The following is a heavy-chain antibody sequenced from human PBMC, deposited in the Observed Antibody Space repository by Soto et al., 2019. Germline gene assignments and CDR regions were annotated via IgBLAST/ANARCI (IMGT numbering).Heavy chain of an antibody. J-gene: IGHJ6*02. V-gene: IGHV4-39*01. Sequence: QLQLQESGPGLVKPSETLSLTCTVSGGSISSSSYYWGWIRQTPGKGLEWIGSIYYSGSTYYNPSLKSRVTISVDTSKNQFSLKLSSVTAADTAVYYCARPGSGSYDGMDVWGQGTTVTVSS. CDR2: IYYSGST. CDR3: ARPGSGSYDGMDV. CDR1: GGSISSSSYY. D-gene: IGHD1-26*01.